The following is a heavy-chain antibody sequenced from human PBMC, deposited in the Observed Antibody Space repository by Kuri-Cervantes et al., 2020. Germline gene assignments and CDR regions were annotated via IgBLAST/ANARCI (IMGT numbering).Heavy chain of an antibody. J-gene: IGHJ6*03. V-gene: IGHV4-61*01. CDR1: GGSVSSGSYY. D-gene: IGHD6-13*01. CDR2: IYYSGST. Sequence: ESLKISCTVSGGSVSSGSYYWSFIRQPPGKGLEWIGHIYYSGSTNYNPSLKSRVTISVDTSKNQFSLKLSSVTAADTAVYYCARGQGSSSWYYYYYYMDVWGKGTTVTVSS. CDR3: ARGQGSSSWYYYYYYMDV.